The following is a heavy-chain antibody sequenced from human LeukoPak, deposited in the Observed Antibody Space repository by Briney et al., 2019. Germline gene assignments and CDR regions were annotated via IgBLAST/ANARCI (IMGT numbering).Heavy chain of an antibody. CDR1: GGSISSSAFH. J-gene: IGHJ4*02. CDR3: ARRPRNDILTGTPFDY. D-gene: IGHD3-9*01. V-gene: IGHV4-39*07. CDR2: ISYSGST. Sequence: PSETLSLTCTVSGGSISSSAFHWGWIRQPPGKGLEWIGSISYSGSTYYNPSLKSRLTISIDTSKNQFSLKLRSVTAADTAVYYCARRPRNDILTGTPFDYWGQGILVTVSS.